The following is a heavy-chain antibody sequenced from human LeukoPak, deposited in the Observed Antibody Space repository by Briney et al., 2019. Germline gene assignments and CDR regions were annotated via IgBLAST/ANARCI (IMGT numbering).Heavy chain of an antibody. CDR1: GFTFSSSD. CDR2: ISYDGSNK. Sequence: GGSLRLSCAASGFTFSSSDMHWVRQAPGKGLEWVAVISYDGSNKYYADSVKGRFTISRDNSKNTLYLQMNSLRAEDTAVYYCAKDRYGSGTNWFDPWGQGTLVIVSS. D-gene: IGHD3-10*01. J-gene: IGHJ5*02. V-gene: IGHV3-30*18. CDR3: AKDRYGSGTNWFDP.